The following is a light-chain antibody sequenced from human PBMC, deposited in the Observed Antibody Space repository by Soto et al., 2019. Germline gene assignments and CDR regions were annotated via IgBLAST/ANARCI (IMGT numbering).Light chain of an antibody. CDR3: QLRSNWPPYT. V-gene: IGKV3-11*01. J-gene: IGKJ2*01. CDR2: DAS. CDR1: QSVSSN. Sequence: EIVLTQSPATLSLSPGERATLSCRASQSVSSNLVWYQQKLGQAPRLLIYDASNRATGIPARFSGSGSVTDFNLTLSSLDPEDFAVYYCQLRSNWPPYTFAQGNKVEIK.